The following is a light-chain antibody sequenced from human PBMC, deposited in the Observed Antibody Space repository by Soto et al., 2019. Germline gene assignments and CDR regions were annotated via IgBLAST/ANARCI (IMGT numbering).Light chain of an antibody. CDR3: QQSYTAPSIT. J-gene: IGKJ5*01. Sequence: DIQMTQSPPTLSASVGDRVTITCRASQPISSWLAWYHQKPGKAPKLLIYDASNLESGVPSRFSGSGSGTDFTLSISSLQPEDFATYYCQQSYTAPSITFGQGTRLEIK. V-gene: IGKV1-5*01. CDR2: DAS. CDR1: QPISSW.